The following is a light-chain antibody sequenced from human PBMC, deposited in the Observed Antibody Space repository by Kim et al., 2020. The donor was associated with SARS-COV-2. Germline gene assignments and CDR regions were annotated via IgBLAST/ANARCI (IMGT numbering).Light chain of an antibody. Sequence: SYELTQPLSVSVPLGQTARITCGGNNIGSKNVHWYQQKPGQAPVLVIYRDSNRPSGIPERFSGSNSGNTATLTISRAEAGDEADYYCQVWDSSGVFGTGTKVTVL. V-gene: IGLV3-9*01. J-gene: IGLJ1*01. CDR3: QVWDSSGV. CDR2: RDS. CDR1: NIGSKN.